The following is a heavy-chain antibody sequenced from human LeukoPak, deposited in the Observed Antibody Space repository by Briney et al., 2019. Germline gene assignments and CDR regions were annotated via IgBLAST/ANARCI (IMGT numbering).Heavy chain of an antibody. Sequence: GASVKVSCKASGGTFSIYAISWVRQAPGQGLEWMGGIIPIFGTANYAQKFQGRVTITADKSTSTAYMELSSLRSEDTAVYYCARKVPNDSSGYYYRGQFDPWGQGTLVTVSS. J-gene: IGHJ5*02. CDR2: IIPIFGTA. V-gene: IGHV1-69*06. CDR3: ARKVPNDSSGYYYRGQFDP. CDR1: GGTFSIYA. D-gene: IGHD3-22*01.